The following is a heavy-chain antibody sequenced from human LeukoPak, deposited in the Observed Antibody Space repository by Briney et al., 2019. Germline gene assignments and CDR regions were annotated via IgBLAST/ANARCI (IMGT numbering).Heavy chain of an antibody. CDR3: AREGYYGSGSPPSLYFDY. D-gene: IGHD3-10*01. Sequence: PGGYLRLSCAASGYTFRNYVRHWVREAPGKGLEWVAVTSSDLNVKLYADSVKGRFTISRDNSRSTLYLQMNSLRPEDTAIYYCAREGYYGSGSPPSLYFDYWGQGTLVTVSS. J-gene: IGHJ4*02. CDR1: GYTFRNYV. CDR2: TSSDLNVK. V-gene: IGHV3-30-3*01.